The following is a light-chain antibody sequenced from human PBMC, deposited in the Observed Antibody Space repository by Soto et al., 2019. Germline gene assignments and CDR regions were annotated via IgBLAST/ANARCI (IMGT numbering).Light chain of an antibody. J-gene: IGKJ2*01. CDR2: DAS. Sequence: DIQMTQFPSTLSASVGDRVTITCRASQTTNTWLAWYQQKPGTAPKLLIYDASSLEGGVPSRFTATVYVSAFTLTISSLQPEALAQYYCQHYISYPYTFGQGTKVEIK. CDR1: QTTNTW. CDR3: QHYISYPYT. V-gene: IGKV1-5*01.